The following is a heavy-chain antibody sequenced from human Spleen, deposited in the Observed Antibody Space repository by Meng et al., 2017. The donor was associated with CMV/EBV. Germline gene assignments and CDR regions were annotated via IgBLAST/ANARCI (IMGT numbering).Heavy chain of an antibody. V-gene: IGHV1-46*01. D-gene: IGHD2-15*01. Sequence: ASVKVSCKTSGYTFTNSFFHWVRQAPGQGLEWMARIDPSGDSPTYAQNFQGRVTMTRDTSISTAYMELSRLRSEDTAIYYCSRDVGGGFCGDNFSGDSWGQGTLVTVSS. J-gene: IGHJ4*02. CDR2: IDPSGDSP. CDR3: SRDVGGGFCGDNFSGDS. CDR1: GYTFTNSF.